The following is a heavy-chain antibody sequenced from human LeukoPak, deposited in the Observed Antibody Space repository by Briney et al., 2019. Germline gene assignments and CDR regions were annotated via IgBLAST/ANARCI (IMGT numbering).Heavy chain of an antibody. D-gene: IGHD6-6*01. CDR1: GGSISSSSYY. CDR2: IYYSGST. CDR3: ARRVVPQNGMDV. Sequence: SETLSLTCTVSGGSISSSSYYWGWIRQPPGKGLEWIGSIYYSGSTYYNPSLKSRVTISVDTSKNQFSLKLSSVTAADTAVYYCARRVVPQNGMDVWGQGTTVTVSS. J-gene: IGHJ6*02. V-gene: IGHV4-39*07.